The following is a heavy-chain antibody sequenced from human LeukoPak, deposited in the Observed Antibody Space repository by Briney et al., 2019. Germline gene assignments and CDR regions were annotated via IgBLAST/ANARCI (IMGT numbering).Heavy chain of an antibody. V-gene: IGHV4-4*09. CDR2: IYTSGST. CDR1: GGSISSYY. Sequence: SETLSLTCTVSGGSISSYYWSWLRQPPGKGLEWIGYIYTSGSTNYNPSLKSRVTISVDTSKNQFSLKLSSVTAADTAVYYCAREARHYFDYWGQGTLVTVSS. CDR3: AREARHYFDY. J-gene: IGHJ4*02.